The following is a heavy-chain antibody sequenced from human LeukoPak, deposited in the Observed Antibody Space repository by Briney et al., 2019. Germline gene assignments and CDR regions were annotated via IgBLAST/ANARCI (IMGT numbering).Heavy chain of an antibody. Sequence: GGSLRLSCAASDFNFITYAMSWVRQAPGKGLEWVSTISGGGDVTYYADSVKGRFTISRDNSKSTLYIQMNSLRAEDTAVYYCARAKPKNMVRGLIMRRESRYYFNYWGQGTLVTVSS. CDR1: DFNFITYA. CDR2: ISGGGDVT. D-gene: IGHD3-10*01. V-gene: IGHV3-23*01. CDR3: ARAKPKNMVRGLIMRRESRYYFNY. J-gene: IGHJ4*02.